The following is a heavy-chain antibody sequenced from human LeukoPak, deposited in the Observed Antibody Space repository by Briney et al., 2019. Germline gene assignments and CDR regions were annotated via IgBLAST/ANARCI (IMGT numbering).Heavy chain of an antibody. CDR2: IYSSGST. Sequence: SQTLSLTCTVSGDSISTINYYWSWIRQPAGKGLEWIGRIYSSGSTNYNPSLKSRVTISVDTSKNQFSLKLSSVTAADTAVYYCARDRVQGMATYDAFDIWGQGTMVTVSS. V-gene: IGHV4-61*02. J-gene: IGHJ3*02. CDR3: ARDRVQGMATYDAFDI. D-gene: IGHD5-24*01. CDR1: GDSISTINYY.